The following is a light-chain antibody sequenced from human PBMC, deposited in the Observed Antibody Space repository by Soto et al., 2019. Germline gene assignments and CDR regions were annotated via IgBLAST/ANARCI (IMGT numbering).Light chain of an antibody. CDR3: QQYGSSYFT. CDR1: QSISNTY. CDR2: GAS. Sequence: EIVLTQSPGTLSLFPGERATLSCRTSQSISNTYLAGYQQKPGQPPRLLIYGASNRATDIPDRFSGSGSGTDFTLTISRLEPEDFVVYYCQQYGSSYFTFGGGTKVEIK. V-gene: IGKV3-20*01. J-gene: IGKJ4*01.